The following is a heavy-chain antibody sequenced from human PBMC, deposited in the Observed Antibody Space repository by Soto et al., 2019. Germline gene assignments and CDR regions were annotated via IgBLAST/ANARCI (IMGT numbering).Heavy chain of an antibody. J-gene: IGHJ3*02. CDR2: INHSGST. CDR3: ARVIPGNPGGQTWNDAFDI. Sequence: SETLSLTCAVYGGSFSGYYWSWIRQPPGKGLEWIGEINHSGSTNYNPSLKSRVTISVDTSKNQFSLKLSSVTAADTAVYYCARVIPGNPGGQTWNDAFDIWGQGTMVTVSS. V-gene: IGHV4-34*01. D-gene: IGHD1-1*01. CDR1: GGSFSGYY.